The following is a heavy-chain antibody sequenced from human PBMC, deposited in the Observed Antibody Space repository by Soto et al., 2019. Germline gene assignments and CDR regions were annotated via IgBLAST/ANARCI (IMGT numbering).Heavy chain of an antibody. D-gene: IGHD5-12*01. Sequence: QVPLVQSGAEVKKPGASVKVSCKASGYTFTSYAMHWVRQAPGQRLEWMGWINAGNGNTKYSQKFQGRVTITRDTSASTAYMELSSLRSEDTAVYYCARDSGYGHWYFDLWGRGTLVTVSS. CDR3: ARDSGYGHWYFDL. J-gene: IGHJ2*01. CDR2: INAGNGNT. V-gene: IGHV1-3*01. CDR1: GYTFTSYA.